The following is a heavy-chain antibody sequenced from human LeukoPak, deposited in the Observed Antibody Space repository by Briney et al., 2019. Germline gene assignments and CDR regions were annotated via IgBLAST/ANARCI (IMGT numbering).Heavy chain of an antibody. CDR3: ATALLSVGTSY. D-gene: IGHD1-1*01. Sequence: ASVKVSCKASGYTFTGYYMHWARQAPEQGLEWMGWINPNSGGTNYAQKFQGRVTMTRDTSISTAYMELSRLTSDDTAVYYCATALLSVGTSYWGQGTLVTVSS. J-gene: IGHJ4*02. CDR2: INPNSGGT. V-gene: IGHV1-2*02. CDR1: GYTFTGYY.